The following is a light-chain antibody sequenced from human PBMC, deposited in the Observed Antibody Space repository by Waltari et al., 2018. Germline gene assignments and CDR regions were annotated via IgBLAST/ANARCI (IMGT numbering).Light chain of an antibody. CDR1: SSNVGSNY. V-gene: IGLV1-47*01. CDR2: RND. CDR3: AAWDDSLSVGV. J-gene: IGLJ3*02. Sequence: QSVLTPPSSALGLPGPRRTISCSACSSNVGSNYVYCYQQHPGTAPKVLIYRNDQRPSGVPDRFSGSKSGTSASLAISGLRSEDEADYYCAAWDDSLSVGVFGGGTKLTVL.